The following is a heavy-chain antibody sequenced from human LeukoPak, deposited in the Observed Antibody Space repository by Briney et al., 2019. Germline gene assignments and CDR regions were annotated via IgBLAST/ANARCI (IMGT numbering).Heavy chain of an antibody. V-gene: IGHV3-7*01. J-gene: IGHJ4*02. D-gene: IGHD5-18*01. Sequence: PGGSLRLSCAASGFSFSSSWMTWVRQAPGKGLEWVANIKEDESEIYYADSVKGRFTASRDNAKNSLYLQMNSLRAEDTAVYYCARILTYSYGLDYWGQGILVTVSS. CDR3: ARILTYSYGLDY. CDR1: GFSFSSSW. CDR2: IKEDESEI.